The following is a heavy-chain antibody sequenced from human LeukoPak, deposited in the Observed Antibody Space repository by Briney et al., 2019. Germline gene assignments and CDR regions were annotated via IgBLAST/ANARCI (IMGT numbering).Heavy chain of an antibody. CDR2: ISGSGGST. CDR1: GFTFSSYA. CDR3: AKDQHTVLSEYFQH. D-gene: IGHD2-21*01. Sequence: GSLRLSCAASGFTFSSYAMSWVRQAPGKGLEWVSAISGSGGSTYYADSAKGRFTISRDNSKDTLYLQMNSLRAEDTAVYYCAKDQHTVLSEYFQHWGQGTLVTVSS. J-gene: IGHJ1*01. V-gene: IGHV3-23*01.